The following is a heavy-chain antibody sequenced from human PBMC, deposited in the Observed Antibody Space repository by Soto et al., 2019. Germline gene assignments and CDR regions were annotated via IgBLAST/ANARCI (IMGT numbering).Heavy chain of an antibody. Sequence: QVQLVQSGAEVKKPGSSVKVSCKASGGTFSSYAISWVRQAPGQGLEWMGGIIPIFGTANYAQKFQGRVTITADESTSTAYMELSSLRSEDTAVYYCARDGYCGSTSCYSFLASWFDPWGQGTLVTVSS. V-gene: IGHV1-69*01. CDR2: IIPIFGTA. CDR1: GGTFSSYA. D-gene: IGHD2-2*01. CDR3: ARDGYCGSTSCYSFLASWFDP. J-gene: IGHJ5*02.